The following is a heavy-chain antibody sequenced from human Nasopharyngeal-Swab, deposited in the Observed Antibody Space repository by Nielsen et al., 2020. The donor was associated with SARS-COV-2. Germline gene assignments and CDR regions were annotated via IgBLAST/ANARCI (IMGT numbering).Heavy chain of an antibody. J-gene: IGHJ4*02. CDR2: IPYDGSNK. D-gene: IGHD3-22*01. Sequence: GESLKISCTTSRFTFSDYAMNWVRQAPGKGLEWVAVIPYDGSNKYYADSVKGRFTISRDNSKNTLYLQMNSLRAEDTAVYYCARDLGGYYGDWGQGTLVTVSS. CDR1: RFTFSDYA. V-gene: IGHV3-30-3*01. CDR3: ARDLGGYYGD.